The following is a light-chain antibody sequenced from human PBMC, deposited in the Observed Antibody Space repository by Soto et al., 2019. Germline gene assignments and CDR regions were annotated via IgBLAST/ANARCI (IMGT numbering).Light chain of an antibody. V-gene: IGKV3-20*01. J-gene: IGKJ5*01. CDR3: HQYGNSPPGT. CDR1: QSVGNSH. Sequence: TVLTQSPGTLYFSPGERATLSWRASQSVGNSHVAWYQQRRGLPPRLLIYGASNRATGIPDRFSGSGSGADFTLTISRLEPEDFAVYFCHQYGNSPPGTFGQGTRLEIK. CDR2: GAS.